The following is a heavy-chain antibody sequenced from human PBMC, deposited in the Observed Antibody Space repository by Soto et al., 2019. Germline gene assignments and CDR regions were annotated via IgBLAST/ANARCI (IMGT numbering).Heavy chain of an antibody. V-gene: IGHV4-30-4*01. Sequence: SETLSLTCTVSGGSISSGDYYWSWIRQPPGKGLEWIGYIYYSGSTYYNPSLKSRVTISVDTSKNQFSLKLSSVTAADTAVYYCARYMLWPLHHEVLAYPWGQGTLVTVSS. CDR3: ARYMLWPLHHEVLAYP. CDR2: IYYSGST. CDR1: GGSISSGDYY. D-gene: IGHD3-10*02. J-gene: IGHJ5*02.